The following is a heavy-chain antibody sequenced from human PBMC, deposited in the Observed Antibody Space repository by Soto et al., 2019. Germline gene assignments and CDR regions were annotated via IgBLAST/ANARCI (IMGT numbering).Heavy chain of an antibody. CDR1: GGSISSGDYY. J-gene: IGHJ4*02. Sequence: PSETLSLTCTVSGGSISSGDYYWSWIRQPPGKGLEWIGYIYYSGSTYYNPSLKSRVTISVDTSKNQFSLKLSSVTAADTAVYYCATLSRYYGSALPSTLDYWGQGTLVTVSS. V-gene: IGHV4-30-4*01. D-gene: IGHD3-10*01. CDR2: IYYSGST. CDR3: ATLSRYYGSALPSTLDY.